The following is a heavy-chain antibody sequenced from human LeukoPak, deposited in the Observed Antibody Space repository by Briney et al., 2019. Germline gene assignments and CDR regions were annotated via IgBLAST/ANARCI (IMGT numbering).Heavy chain of an antibody. V-gene: IGHV4-59*01. CDR2: IYYSGST. J-gene: IGHJ5*02. CDR3: ARDSSSWALYNWFDP. D-gene: IGHD6-13*01. CDR1: GGSISSYY. Sequence: SETLSLTCTVSGGSISSYYWSWIRQPPGKGLEWIGYIYYSGSTNYNPSLKSRVTISVDTSKNQFSLKLSSVTAADTAVYYCARDSSSWALYNWFDPWGQGTLVTVSS.